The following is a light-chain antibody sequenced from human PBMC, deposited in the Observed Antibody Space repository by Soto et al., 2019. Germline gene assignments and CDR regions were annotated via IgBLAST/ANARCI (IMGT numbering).Light chain of an antibody. J-gene: IGKJ2*01. CDR1: QSVSSSY. CDR3: QQYGISPPYT. Sequence: ELVLTQSPGTLSLSPGERATLSCRASQSVSSSYLAWYQQKHGQAPRLLIYGASSRTTGIPDRFSGSGSGTNFTLTISRLEPDDFAVYYCQQYGISPPYTCGQGTDVDIK. V-gene: IGKV3-20*01. CDR2: GAS.